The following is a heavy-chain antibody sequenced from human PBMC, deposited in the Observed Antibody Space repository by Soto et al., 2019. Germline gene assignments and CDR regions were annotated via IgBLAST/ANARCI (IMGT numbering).Heavy chain of an antibody. CDR3: ARDPPFQTDIAAAGMVPNWFDP. Sequence: EVQLVESGGGLVQPGGSLRLSCVASGFTFSSYSMNWVRQAPGKGLEWVSYISSSSSTIYYADSVKGRFTISRDNAKNSLYLQMNSLRDEDTAVYYCARDPPFQTDIAAAGMVPNWFDPWGQGTLVTVSS. V-gene: IGHV3-48*02. J-gene: IGHJ5*02. CDR2: ISSSSSTI. D-gene: IGHD6-13*01. CDR1: GFTFSSYS.